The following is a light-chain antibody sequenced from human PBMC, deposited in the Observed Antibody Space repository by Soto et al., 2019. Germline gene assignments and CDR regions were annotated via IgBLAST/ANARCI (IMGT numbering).Light chain of an antibody. V-gene: IGKV3-20*01. CDR1: QSVSSSY. CDR2: GAS. Sequence: EIVLTQSPGTLSLSPGERATLSCRASQSVSSSYLAWYQQKPGQAPSLLIYGASSRATGIPDRFSGSGSGTDFTLTISRLEPEDFAVYYCQQYVSSPAWTFGQGTKVEIK. J-gene: IGKJ1*01. CDR3: QQYVSSPAWT.